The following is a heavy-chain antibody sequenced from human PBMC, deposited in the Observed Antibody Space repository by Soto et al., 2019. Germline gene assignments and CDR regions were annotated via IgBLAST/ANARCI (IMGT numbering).Heavy chain of an antibody. D-gene: IGHD6-13*01. CDR1: GYTFTSYD. CDR3: ARAYSSSGENWFDP. CDR2: MNPNSGNT. Sequence: QVQLVQSGAEVKKPGASVKVSCKASGYTFTSYDINWVRQATGPGLEWMGWMNPNSGNTGYAQKFKGRVTMTRNTSISTAYMELSSLRSEDTAVYYFARAYSSSGENWFDPLGQGTLVNVSS. J-gene: IGHJ5*02. V-gene: IGHV1-8*01.